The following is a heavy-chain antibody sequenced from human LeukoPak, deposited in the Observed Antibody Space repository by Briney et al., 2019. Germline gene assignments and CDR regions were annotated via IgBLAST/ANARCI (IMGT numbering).Heavy chain of an antibody. CDR1: VFTFTTYN. J-gene: IGHJ3*02. CDR2: ISSSGDTI. V-gene: IGHV3-21*01. CDR3: ARGLPYNDAFDI. Sequence: GGSLRLSCAPSVFTFTTYNLNWVRQAAGRGLEWVSTISSSGDTIYYADSVKRRFTISRDNARNSLYLQVNSLRAEDTAIYYCARGLPYNDAFDIWGQGTMVTVSS. D-gene: IGHD1-1*01.